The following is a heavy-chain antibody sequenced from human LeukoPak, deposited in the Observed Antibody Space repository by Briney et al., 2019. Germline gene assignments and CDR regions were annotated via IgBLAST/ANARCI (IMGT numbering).Heavy chain of an antibody. CDR3: ARGYLDIVVVPAAGGFDY. Sequence: SETLSLTCAASGGSISSGGYSWSWIRQPPGQGLEWIGYIYNSGSTYYNQPLKSRVTISVDTSKNQFSLKLSSVTAADTAVYYCARGYLDIVVVPAAGGFDYWGQGTLVTVSS. V-gene: IGHV4-30-2*05. J-gene: IGHJ4*02. CDR2: IYNSGST. D-gene: IGHD2-2*03. CDR1: GGSISSGGYS.